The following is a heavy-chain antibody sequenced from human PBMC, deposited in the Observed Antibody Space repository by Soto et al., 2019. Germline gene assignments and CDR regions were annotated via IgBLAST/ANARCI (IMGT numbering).Heavy chain of an antibody. J-gene: IGHJ6*02. CDR2: INAGKGNT. V-gene: IGHV1-3*01. Sequence: QVQLVQSGAEVKKPGASVKVSCKASGYTFTYYTMHWVRQAPGQGLEWMGWINAGKGNTEYSQKFQGRITITRDTSANTVSMEVSSLRYEDTAVYYCARNGPTVTPPSCCCALDVWGQGTTVTVSS. CDR1: GYTFTYYT. D-gene: IGHD4-17*01. CDR3: ARNGPTVTPPSCCCALDV.